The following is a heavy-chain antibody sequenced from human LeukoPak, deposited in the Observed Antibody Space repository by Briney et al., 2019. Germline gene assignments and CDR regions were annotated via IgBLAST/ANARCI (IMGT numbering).Heavy chain of an antibody. V-gene: IGHV4-59*12. J-gene: IGHJ6*02. CDR2: IYYGGST. D-gene: IGHD5-12*01. CDR1: GGSISSYD. CDR3: ARDSDVTVATTTQPYYYYYYGMDV. Sequence: PSETLSLTCTVSGGSISSYDWSWIRQPPGKGLEWVGYIYYGGSTNYNPSLKSRVTISVDTSKNQFSLKLSSVTAADTAVYYCARDSDVTVATTTQPYYYYYYGMDVWGQGTTVTVSS.